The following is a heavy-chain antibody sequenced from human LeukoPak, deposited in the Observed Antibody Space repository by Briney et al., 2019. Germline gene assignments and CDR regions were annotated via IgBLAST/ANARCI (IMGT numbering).Heavy chain of an antibody. CDR3: VVLERLSRYYYYYYMDV. CDR2: IYYSGST. V-gene: IGHV4-39*07. CDR1: GGSISSSSYY. J-gene: IGHJ6*03. D-gene: IGHD3-3*01. Sequence: PSETLSLTCTVSGGSISSSSYYWGWIRQPPGKGLEWIGSIYYSGSTYYNPSLKSRVTISVDTSKNQFSLKLSSVTAADTAVYYCVVLERLSRYYYYYYMDVWGKGTTVTVSS.